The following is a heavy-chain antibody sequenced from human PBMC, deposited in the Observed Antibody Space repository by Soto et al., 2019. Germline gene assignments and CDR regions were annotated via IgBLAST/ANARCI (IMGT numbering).Heavy chain of an antibody. CDR3: ARGKMLSPPFSDY. CDR2: IFTHNGNT. D-gene: IGHD3-10*02. Sequence: ASVKVSCKASGYTFASYAISLVRQDPGQGLEWMGGIFTHNGNTYYAQKVQGRVSLTRDTSTSTVYMELGDLRSDDTAVYYCARGKMLSPPFSDYWGQGTLVTVSS. CDR1: GYTFASYA. V-gene: IGHV1-18*01. J-gene: IGHJ4*02.